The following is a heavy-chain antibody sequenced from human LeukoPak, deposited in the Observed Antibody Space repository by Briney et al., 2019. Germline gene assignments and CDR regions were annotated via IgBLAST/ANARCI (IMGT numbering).Heavy chain of an antibody. CDR3: ARDLLGWELHYFDY. V-gene: IGHV3-21*01. CDR2: ISSNSSYI. D-gene: IGHD1-26*01. CDR1: GFTFSGYN. Sequence: GGSLRLSCVASGFTFSGYNMNWVRQAPGKGLEWVSSISSNSSYIYYADSVKGRFTISRDNAKNSLYLQMNSLRAEDTAVYYCARDLLGWELHYFDYWGQGTLVTVSS. J-gene: IGHJ4*02.